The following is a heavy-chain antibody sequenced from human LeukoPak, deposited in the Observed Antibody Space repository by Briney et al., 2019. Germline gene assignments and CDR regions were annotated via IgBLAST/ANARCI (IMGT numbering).Heavy chain of an antibody. CDR1: GFTFSNAW. J-gene: IGHJ4*02. CDR3: THDSSGYYYRYFDY. CDR2: IKSKTDGGTT. V-gene: IGHV3-15*01. D-gene: IGHD3-22*01. Sequence: GGSLRLSCAASGFTFSNAWMSWVRQAPGKGLEWVGRIKSKTDGGTTDYAAPVKGRFTISRDDSKNTLCLQMNSLKTEDTAVYYCTHDSSGYYYRYFDYWGQGTLVTVSS.